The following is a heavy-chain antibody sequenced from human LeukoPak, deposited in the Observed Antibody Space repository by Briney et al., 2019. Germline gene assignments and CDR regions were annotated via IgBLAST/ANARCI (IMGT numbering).Heavy chain of an antibody. CDR2: IWYDGSNK. V-gene: IGHV3-33*06. CDR1: GFTFSSYG. Sequence: GRSLRLSCAASGFTFSSYGMHWVRQAPGKGLEWVAVIWYDGSNKYYADSVKGRFTISRDNSKNTLYLQMNSLRAEDTAVYYCAKGASGSYYETYYYYMDVWGKGTTVTVSS. J-gene: IGHJ6*03. CDR3: AKGASGSYYETYYYYMDV. D-gene: IGHD1-26*01.